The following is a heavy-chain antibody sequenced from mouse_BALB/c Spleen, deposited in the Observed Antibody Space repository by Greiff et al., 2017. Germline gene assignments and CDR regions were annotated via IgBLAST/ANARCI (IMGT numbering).Heavy chain of an antibody. Sequence: EVQLQQSGAELVRSGASVKLSCTASGFNIKDYYMHWVKQRPEQGLEWIGWIDPENGDTEYAPKFQGKATMTADTSSNTAYLQLSSLTSEDTAVDYGNAKYGSPYAMDYWGQGTSVTVSS. D-gene: IGHD2-10*02. CDR3: NAKYGSPYAMDY. V-gene: IGHV14-4*02. J-gene: IGHJ4*01. CDR2: IDPENGDT. CDR1: GFNIKDYY.